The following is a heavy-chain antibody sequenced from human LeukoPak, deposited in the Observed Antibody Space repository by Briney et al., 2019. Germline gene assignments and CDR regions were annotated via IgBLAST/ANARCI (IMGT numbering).Heavy chain of an antibody. Sequence: ASVKVSCKASGYTFTSYDINWVRQATGQGLEWMGWMNPNSGNTGYAQKFQGRVTMTRNTSISTAYMELSSLRSEDTAVYYCARGSYSSSWYVRPEQHDYWGQGTLVTVSS. CDR2: MNPNSGNT. CDR1: GYTFTSYD. CDR3: ARGSYSSSWYVRPEQHDY. J-gene: IGHJ4*02. D-gene: IGHD6-13*01. V-gene: IGHV1-8*01.